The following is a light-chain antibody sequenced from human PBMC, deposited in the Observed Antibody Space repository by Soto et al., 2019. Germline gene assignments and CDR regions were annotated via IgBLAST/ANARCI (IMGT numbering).Light chain of an antibody. CDR1: SGHSSYA. V-gene: IGLV4-69*01. J-gene: IGLJ2*01. CDR3: QTWGTGIYVV. CDR2: LNSDGSH. Sequence: QSVLTQSPSASASLGASVNLTCTLSSGHSSYAIAWHQQQPEKGPRYLMKLNSDGSHSKGDGIPDRFSGSSSGAERYLTISSLQSEDEADYYCQTWGTGIYVVFGGGTKLTVL.